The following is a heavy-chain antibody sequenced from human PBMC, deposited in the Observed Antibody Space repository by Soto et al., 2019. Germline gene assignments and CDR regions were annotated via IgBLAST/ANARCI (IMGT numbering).Heavy chain of an antibody. CDR3: ARVASVVVVAAQLAPFDY. V-gene: IGHV1-18*01. CDR2: ISADNGNT. J-gene: IGHJ4*02. CDR1: GYTFTSYG. Sequence: GASVKVSCKASGYTFTSYGISSAQLAPGQGIEWLGGISADNGNTNYAQKHQGTVTMTTDKSTSTAYMELRSLRSDDTAVYYCARVASVVVVAAQLAPFDYWGQGTLVTVTS. D-gene: IGHD2-15*01.